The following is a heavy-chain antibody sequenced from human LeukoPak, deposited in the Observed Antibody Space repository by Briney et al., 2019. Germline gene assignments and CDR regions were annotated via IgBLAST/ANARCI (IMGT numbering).Heavy chain of an antibody. CDR1: GFTVSSNY. V-gene: IGHV3-21*01. CDR2: IGGSGTYM. D-gene: IGHD3-22*01. J-gene: IGHJ4*02. Sequence: GSLRLSCAASGFTVSSNYMSWVRQAPGKGLEWVSFIGGSGTYMYYADSVKGRFTISRDNAKNSLSLQMNSLRAEDTAVYYCGRISIGCPDYWGQGILVTVSS. CDR3: GRISIGCPDY.